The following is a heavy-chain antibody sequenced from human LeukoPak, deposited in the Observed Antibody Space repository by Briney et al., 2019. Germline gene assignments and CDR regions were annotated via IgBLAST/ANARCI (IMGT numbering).Heavy chain of an antibody. J-gene: IGHJ3*02. D-gene: IGHD1-1*01. CDR1: GDSVSSNSAA. V-gene: IGHV6-1*01. CDR2: TYYRSKWYN. Sequence: SQTLSHTCAISGDSVSSNSAAWNWLRQSPSRGLEWLGRTYYRSKWYNDYAVSVKSRITINPDTSKNQFSLQLNSVTPEDTAVYYCARENWNGTGAFDIWGQGTMVTVSS. CDR3: ARENWNGTGAFDI.